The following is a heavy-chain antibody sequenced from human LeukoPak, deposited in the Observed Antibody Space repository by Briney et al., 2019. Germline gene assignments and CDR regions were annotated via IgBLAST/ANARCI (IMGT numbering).Heavy chain of an antibody. CDR2: ISAYNGNT. CDR1: GGTFSSYA. D-gene: IGHD3-3*01. CDR3: AREITTRTYYDFWSGYSHRWFDP. Sequence: ASVKVSCKASGGTFSSYAISWVRQAPGQGLEWMGWISAYNGNTNYAQKLQGRVTMTTDTSTSTAYMELRSLRSDDTAVYYCAREITTRTYYDFWSGYSHRWFDPWGQGTLVTVSS. V-gene: IGHV1-18*01. J-gene: IGHJ5*02.